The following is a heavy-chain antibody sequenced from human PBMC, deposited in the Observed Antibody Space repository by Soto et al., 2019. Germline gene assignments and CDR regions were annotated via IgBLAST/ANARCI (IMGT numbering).Heavy chain of an antibody. V-gene: IGHV1-18*01. CDR1: GYTFTSYG. J-gene: IGHJ4*02. Sequence: GASVKVSCKASGYTFTSYGISWVRQAPGQGLEWMGWISAYNGNTNYAQKLQGRVTMTTDTSTSTAYMELRSLRSDDTAVYYCARDILRAARIYGDTPKFDYWGQGTLVTVSS. D-gene: IGHD4-17*01. CDR3: ARDILRAARIYGDTPKFDY. CDR2: ISAYNGNT.